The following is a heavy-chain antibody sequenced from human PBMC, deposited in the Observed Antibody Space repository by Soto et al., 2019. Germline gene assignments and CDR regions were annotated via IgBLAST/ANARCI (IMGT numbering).Heavy chain of an antibody. V-gene: IGHV4-31*03. CDR3: ARGGLRLGELSLLFDY. D-gene: IGHD3-16*02. J-gene: IGHJ4*02. CDR2: IYHSGST. Sequence: QVQLQESGPGLVKPSQTLSLTCTVSGGSISSGGYYWSWIRQHPGKGLEWIGYIYHSGSTYYNPSLKSRVTISVDTSKNQFSLKLSSVTAADTAVYYCARGGLRLGELSLLFDYWGQGTLVTVSS. CDR1: GGSISSGGYY.